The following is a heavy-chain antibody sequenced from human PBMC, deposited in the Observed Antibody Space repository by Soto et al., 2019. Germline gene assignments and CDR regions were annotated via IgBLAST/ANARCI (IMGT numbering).Heavy chain of an antibody. CDR2: IIPIFGTA. D-gene: IGHD3-3*01. Sequence: SVKVSCKASGGTFSSYAISWVRQAPGQGLEWMGGIIPIFGTANYAQKFQGRVTITADESTSTAYMELSSLRSEDTAVYYCARPIFGVVTPYYYYGMDVWGQGTTVTVSS. CDR3: ARPIFGVVTPYYYYGMDV. CDR1: GGTFSSYA. V-gene: IGHV1-69*13. J-gene: IGHJ6*02.